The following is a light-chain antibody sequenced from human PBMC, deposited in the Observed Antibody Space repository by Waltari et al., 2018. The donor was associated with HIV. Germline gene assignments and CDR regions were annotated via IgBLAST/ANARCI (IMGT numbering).Light chain of an antibody. CDR2: DVT. CDR1: SSDVGGYNY. Sequence: QSALTQPASVSGSPGQSITISCTGTSSDVGGYNYVSWYQQHPGTAPKLMIYDVTKRPSGVSNRFSGSKSGNTASLTISGLQAEDEADYYCCSYAGSSTFAVFGGGTKLTVL. J-gene: IGLJ2*01. CDR3: CSYAGSSTFAV. V-gene: IGLV2-23*02.